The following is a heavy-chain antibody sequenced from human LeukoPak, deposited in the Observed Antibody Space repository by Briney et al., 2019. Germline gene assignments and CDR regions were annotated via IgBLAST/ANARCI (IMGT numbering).Heavy chain of an antibody. V-gene: IGHV3-48*01. CDR1: GFTFSSYS. CDR2: ISSSSSTT. CDR3: AKNPFLEVAARPDY. D-gene: IGHD6-6*01. Sequence: GGSLRLSCAASGFTFSSYSTNWVRQAPGKGLEWVSYISSSSSTTYYADSVKGRFTISRDSSKNTLYLQMNSLRAEDTAVYYCAKNPFLEVAARPDYWGQGTLVTVSS. J-gene: IGHJ4*02.